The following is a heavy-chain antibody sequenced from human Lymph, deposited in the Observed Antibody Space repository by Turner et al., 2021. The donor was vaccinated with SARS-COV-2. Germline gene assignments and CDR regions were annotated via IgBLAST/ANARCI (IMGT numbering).Heavy chain of an antibody. Sequence: EVQLVESGGGLVQPVRSLRLSCAASGFTLDEYVMHWVRQAPGKGLEWVSGIRCNSGSIGYADSVKGRFTISRDNAKNSLYLQMNSLRAEDTALYYCAKGRRFGMDVWGQGTTVTVSS. J-gene: IGHJ6*02. CDR3: AKGRRFGMDV. CDR2: IRCNSGSI. V-gene: IGHV3-9*01. CDR1: GFTLDEYV.